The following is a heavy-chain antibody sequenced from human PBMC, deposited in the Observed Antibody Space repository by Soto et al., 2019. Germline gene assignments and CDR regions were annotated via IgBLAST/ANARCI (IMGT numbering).Heavy chain of an antibody. CDR1: GFTIDTYA. CDR3: AKRFPHYNSAFGLDY. D-gene: IGHD3-22*01. J-gene: IGHJ4*02. CDR2: ISDSGE. V-gene: IGHV3-23*01. Sequence: GVSLRVSCAASGFTIDTYAMSWVRLAPGKGLEWVSGISDSGEVYADSVKGRFTISRDNSKNTLYLQMNSLRAEDTAVYYCAKRFPHYNSAFGLDYWGQGPLVTVSS.